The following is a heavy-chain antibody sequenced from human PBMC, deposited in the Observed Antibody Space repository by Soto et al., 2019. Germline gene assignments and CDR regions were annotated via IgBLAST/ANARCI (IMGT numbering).Heavy chain of an antibody. CDR2: IYASGST. V-gene: IGHV4-4*07. D-gene: IGHD5-12*01. Sequence: QVQLQESGPGLVKASETLSLTCTVSGGSISSHYWSWIRQPAGKGLEWIGRIYASGSTNYNPSLKSRVTMSLDTSRNQFSLKLTSVTAADTAMYYCARAGGYEVQGSNWFGPWGQGTLVTVSS. CDR1: GGSISSHY. J-gene: IGHJ5*02. CDR3: ARAGGYEVQGSNWFGP.